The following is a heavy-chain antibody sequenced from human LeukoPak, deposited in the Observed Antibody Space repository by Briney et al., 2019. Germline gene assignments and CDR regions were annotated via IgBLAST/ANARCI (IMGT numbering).Heavy chain of an antibody. Sequence: SETLSLTCAVSGGSISSYYWSWIRQPPGKGLQWIGYISYSGSTNYNPSLKSRVTISVDTSKNQFSLKLSTVTAADTAVYYCARVVSPDILTGYYFDYWGQGTLVTVSS. D-gene: IGHD3-9*01. V-gene: IGHV4-59*01. J-gene: IGHJ4*02. CDR3: ARVVSPDILTGYYFDY. CDR2: ISYSGST. CDR1: GGSISSYY.